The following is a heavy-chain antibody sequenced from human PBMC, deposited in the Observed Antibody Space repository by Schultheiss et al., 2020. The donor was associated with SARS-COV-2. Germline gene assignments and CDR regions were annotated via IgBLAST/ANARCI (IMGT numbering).Heavy chain of an antibody. CDR2: INHSGST. CDR3: ARVGPQLLAAAGAFDI. CDR1: GGSISSSSYY. Sequence: SETLSLTCTVSGGSISSSSYYWSWTRQPPGKGLEWIGEINHSGSTNYNPSLKSRVTISVDTSKNQFSLKLSSVTAADTAVYYCARVGPQLLAAAGAFDIWGQGTMVTVSS. V-gene: IGHV4-39*07. D-gene: IGHD2-2*01. J-gene: IGHJ3*02.